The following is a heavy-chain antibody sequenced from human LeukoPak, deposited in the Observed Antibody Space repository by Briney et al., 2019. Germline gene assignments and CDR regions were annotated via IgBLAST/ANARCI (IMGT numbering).Heavy chain of an antibody. CDR2: ISWSSGSI. CDR1: GFTFDDYA. J-gene: IGHJ4*02. D-gene: IGHD2-2*01. Sequence: PGGSLRLSCAASGFTFDDYAMHWVRQAPGKGLEWVSGISWSSGSIGYADSVKGRFTISRDNAKNSLYLQMNSLRAEDMALYYCATGYCSSTSCSDYWGQGTLVTVSS. V-gene: IGHV3-9*03. CDR3: ATGYCSSTSCSDY.